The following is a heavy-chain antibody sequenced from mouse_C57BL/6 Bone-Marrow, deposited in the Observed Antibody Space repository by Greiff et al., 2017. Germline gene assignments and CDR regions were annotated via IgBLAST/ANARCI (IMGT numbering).Heavy chain of an antibody. CDR1: GFTFSDYY. CDR3: ARLSTSMDY. D-gene: IGHD1-1*01. V-gene: IGHV5-12*01. CDR2: ISNGGGST. J-gene: IGHJ4*01. Sequence: DVKLVESGGGLVQPGGSLKLSCAASGFTFSDYYMYWVRQTPEKRLEWVAYISNGGGSTYYPATVKGRFTISRDNAKNTLYLQMSRLKSEDTAMYYCARLSTSMDYWGQGTSATVSS.